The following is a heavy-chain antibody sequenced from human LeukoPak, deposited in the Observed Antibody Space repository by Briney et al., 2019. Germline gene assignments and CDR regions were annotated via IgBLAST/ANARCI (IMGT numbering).Heavy chain of an antibody. J-gene: IGHJ6*02. CDR1: GGSFSGYY. D-gene: IGHD3-22*01. Sequence: PSETLSLTCAVYGGSFSGYYWSWIRQPPGKGLEWIGEINHSGSTNYNPSLKSRVTISVDTSKNQFSLKLSSVTAADTAVYYCARARIVVVMPSSYYYYYGMDVWGQGTTVTVSS. V-gene: IGHV4-34*01. CDR2: INHSGST. CDR3: ARARIVVVMPSSYYYYYGMDV.